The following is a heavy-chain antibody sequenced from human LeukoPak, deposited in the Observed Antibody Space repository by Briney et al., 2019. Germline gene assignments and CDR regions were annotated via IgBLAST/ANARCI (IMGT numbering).Heavy chain of an antibody. V-gene: IGHV5-51*01. CDR1: GYSFTSYW. CDR3: ARSSDCGGDCLNWFDP. CDR2: IYPGDSDT. Sequence: GESLQISCQGSGYSFTSYWIGWVRQLPGKGLEWMGIIYPGDSDTRYSPSFQGQVTISADKSISTAYLQWSSLKASDTAMYYCARSSDCGGDCLNWFDPWGQGTLVTVSS. J-gene: IGHJ5*02. D-gene: IGHD2-21*02.